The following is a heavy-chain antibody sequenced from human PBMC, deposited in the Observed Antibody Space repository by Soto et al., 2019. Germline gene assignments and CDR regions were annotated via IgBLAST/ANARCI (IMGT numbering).Heavy chain of an antibody. J-gene: IGHJ6*02. CDR3: ARSQGSSTSLEIYYYYYYGMDV. CDR1: GGTFSSYA. CDR2: IIPISGTA. V-gene: IGHV1-69*01. Sequence: QVQLVQSGAEVKKPGSSVKVSCKASGGTFSSYAISWVRQAPGQGLEWMGGIIPISGTANYALKFQGRVTITADESTSTVYMELSSLRSEDTAAYFCARSQGSSTSLEIYYYYYYGMDVWGQGTTVTVSS. D-gene: IGHD2-2*01.